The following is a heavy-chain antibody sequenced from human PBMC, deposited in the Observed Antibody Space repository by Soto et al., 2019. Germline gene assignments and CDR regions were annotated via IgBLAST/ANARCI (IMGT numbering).Heavy chain of an antibody. V-gene: IGHV1-69*13. CDR2: TIPIFGTP. Sequence: GASVKVSCKTSGGSSSNYEINWVRQAPGQGLEWMGGTIPIFGTPNYAQKFQGRVTITADESTSTPYMELSSLRSEDTAVYYCARAPITGYYFDYWGQGTLVTVSS. CDR3: ARAPITGYYFDY. CDR1: GGSSSNYE. D-gene: IGHD1-20*01. J-gene: IGHJ4*02.